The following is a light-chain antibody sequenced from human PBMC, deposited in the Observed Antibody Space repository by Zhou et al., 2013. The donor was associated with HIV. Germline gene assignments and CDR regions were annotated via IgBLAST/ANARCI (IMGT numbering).Light chain of an antibody. V-gene: IGKV1-NL1*01. CDR2: AAS. CDR1: QGITNS. J-gene: IGKJ2*01. CDR3: QYYDYDLYT. Sequence: DIQMTQSPSSLSASIGDGVTITCRASQGITNSLAWYQQKPGKAPKVLVYAASRLETEVPSRFSGSGSGTDYTLTISSLQPEDFATYFCQYYDYDLYTFGQGTKLEIK.